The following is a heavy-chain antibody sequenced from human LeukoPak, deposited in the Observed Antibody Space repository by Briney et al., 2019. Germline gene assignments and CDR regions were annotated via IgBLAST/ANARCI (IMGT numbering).Heavy chain of an antibody. CDR1: GFTFSSYW. V-gene: IGHV3-7*01. CDR3: AREGQYSSGWYVGYYFDY. CDR2: IKQDGSEK. Sequence: GGSLRLSCAASGFTFSSYWMSWVRQAPGKGLEWVANIKQDGSEKYYVDSVKGRFTISRDNAKNSLYLQMNSLRAEDTAVYYCAREGQYSSGWYVGYYFDYWGQGTLVTVSS. J-gene: IGHJ4*02. D-gene: IGHD6-19*01.